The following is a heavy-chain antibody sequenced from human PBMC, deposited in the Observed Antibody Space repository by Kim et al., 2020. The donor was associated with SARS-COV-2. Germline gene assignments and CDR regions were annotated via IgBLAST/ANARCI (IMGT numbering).Heavy chain of an antibody. V-gene: IGHV1-2*02. J-gene: IGHJ3*01. Sequence: ASVKVSCKSSGYTFNVYQVHWVRQAPGLGLEWMGWFNSISGDTEYAQKFQGRVTMTWDKSIRTAYMELTSLRAGDTAEYFCAIRRFDDFWGGFFALDFWG. CDR1: GYTFNVYQ. D-gene: IGHD3-3*01. CDR2: FNSISGDT. CDR3: AIRRFDDFWGGFFALDF.